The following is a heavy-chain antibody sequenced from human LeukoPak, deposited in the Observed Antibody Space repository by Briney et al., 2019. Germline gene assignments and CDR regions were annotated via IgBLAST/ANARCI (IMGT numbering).Heavy chain of an antibody. CDR2: IKSKTDGGTT. D-gene: IGHD3-9*01. CDR1: GFTFSNAG. V-gene: IGHV3-15*05. J-gene: IGHJ4*02. CDR3: TTEPAYDILTGHIDY. Sequence: PGGSLRLSCAASGFTFSNAGMSWVRQAPGKGLEWVGRIKSKTDGGTTDYAAPVKGRFTISRDDSKNTLYLQMNSLKTEDTAVYYCTTEPAYDILTGHIDYWGQGTLVTVSS.